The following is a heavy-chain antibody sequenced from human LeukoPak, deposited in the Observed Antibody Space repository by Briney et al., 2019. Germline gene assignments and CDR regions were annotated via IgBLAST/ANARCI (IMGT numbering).Heavy chain of an antibody. CDR2: ISSSSSYI. J-gene: IGHJ4*02. D-gene: IGHD6-13*01. CDR1: RFTFGDYA. Sequence: GGSLRLSCTTSRFTFGDYAMTWVRQAPGKGLEWVSSISSSSSYIYYADSVKGRFTISRDNAKNSLYLQMNSLRAEDTAVYYCARAWQQLGQKHGDDYWGQGTLVTVSS. V-gene: IGHV3-21*01. CDR3: ARAWQQLGQKHGDDY.